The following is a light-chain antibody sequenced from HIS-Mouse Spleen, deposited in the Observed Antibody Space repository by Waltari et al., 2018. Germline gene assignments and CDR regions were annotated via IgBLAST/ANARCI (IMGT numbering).Light chain of an antibody. Sequence: QSVLTQPPSASGTPGQRVTISCSGSSSNIGSNTVNWYQQLPGTAPKLLINSNNQRPSGVPDRFSGSKSGTSASLAISGLQSEDEADYYCAAWDDSLNGAVFGGGTQLTAL. CDR1: SSNIGSNT. J-gene: IGLJ7*02. CDR2: SNN. V-gene: IGLV1-44*01. CDR3: AAWDDSLNGAV.